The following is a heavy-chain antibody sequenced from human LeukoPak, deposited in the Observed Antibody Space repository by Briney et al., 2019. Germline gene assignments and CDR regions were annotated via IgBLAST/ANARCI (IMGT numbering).Heavy chain of an antibody. CDR3: ARRYFDS. CDR1: GFTFSDYW. J-gene: IGHJ4*02. Sequence: GGSLRLSCAASGFTFSDYWMSWVRQAPGKGLEWVANIKQDGSEIYYVASVKGRFTISRDNTKNSLYLQMNSLRAEDTAVYYCARRYFDSWGQGTLVTVFS. CDR2: IKQDGSEI. V-gene: IGHV3-7*01.